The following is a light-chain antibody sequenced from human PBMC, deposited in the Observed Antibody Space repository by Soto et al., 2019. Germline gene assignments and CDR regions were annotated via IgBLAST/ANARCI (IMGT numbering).Light chain of an antibody. CDR3: QQSYSTPWT. CDR2: AAS. Sequence: DVQMTQSPSSLSASVGDRVTITCRASQSIRNYLNWYQQKPGKAPKVLIYAASTLQSGGPSRFSGSGSGTDFSLTISSLQPEDFATYYCQQSYSTPWTFGQGTKVDIK. J-gene: IGKJ1*01. CDR1: QSIRNY. V-gene: IGKV1-39*01.